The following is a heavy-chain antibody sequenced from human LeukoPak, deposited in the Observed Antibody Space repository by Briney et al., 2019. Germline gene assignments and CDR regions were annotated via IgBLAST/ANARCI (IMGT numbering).Heavy chain of an antibody. CDR1: GFTFSSYA. CDR3: ARGLRYYYDSSGFLDY. D-gene: IGHD3-22*01. CDR2: ISYDGSNK. J-gene: IGHJ4*02. Sequence: PGGSLRLSCAASGFTFSSYAMHWVRQAPGKGLEWVAVISYDGSNKYYADSVKGRFTISRDNSKNTLYLQMNSLRAEDTAVYYCARGLRYYYDSSGFLDYWGQGTLVTVSS. V-gene: IGHV3-30*04.